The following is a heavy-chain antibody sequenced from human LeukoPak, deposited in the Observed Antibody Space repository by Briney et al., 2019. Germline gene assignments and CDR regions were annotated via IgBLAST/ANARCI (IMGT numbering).Heavy chain of an antibody. CDR2: IWYDGSNK. CDR1: GFTFSSYG. CDR3: ARGGYSYGYSPTYYFDY. V-gene: IGHV3-33*01. D-gene: IGHD5-18*01. Sequence: GGSLRLSCAASGFTFSSYGMHWVRQAPGKGLEWVAVIWYDGSNKYYADSVKGRFTISRDNSKNTLYLQMNSLRAEDTAVYYCARGGYSYGYSPTYYFDYWGQGTLVTVSS. J-gene: IGHJ4*02.